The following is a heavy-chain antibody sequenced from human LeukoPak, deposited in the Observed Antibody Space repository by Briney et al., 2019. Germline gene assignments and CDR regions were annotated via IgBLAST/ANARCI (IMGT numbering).Heavy chain of an antibody. Sequence: SVKVSCKASGGTFSSYAISWVRQAPGQGLEWMGGIIPIFGTANYAQKFQGRVTITADKSTSTAYMELSSLRSEDTAVYYCASGRIAAAGTRFPLDYWGQGTLVTVSS. V-gene: IGHV1-69*06. CDR3: ASGRIAAAGTRFPLDY. J-gene: IGHJ4*02. CDR2: IIPIFGTA. CDR1: GGTFSSYA. D-gene: IGHD6-13*01.